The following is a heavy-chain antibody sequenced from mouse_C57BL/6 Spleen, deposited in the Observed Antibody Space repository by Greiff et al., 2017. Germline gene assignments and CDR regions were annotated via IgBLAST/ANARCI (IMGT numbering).Heavy chain of an antibody. Sequence: QVQLQQPGAELVKPGASVKMSCKASGYTFTSYWITWVKQRPGQGLEWIGDIYPGSGSTNYNEKFKSKATLTVDKSSSTAYMQLSSLTSEDSAVYYCARASYGSSYWFAYWGQGTLVTVSA. CDR2: IYPGSGST. V-gene: IGHV1-55*01. CDR3: ARASYGSSYWFAY. D-gene: IGHD1-1*01. CDR1: GYTFTSYW. J-gene: IGHJ3*01.